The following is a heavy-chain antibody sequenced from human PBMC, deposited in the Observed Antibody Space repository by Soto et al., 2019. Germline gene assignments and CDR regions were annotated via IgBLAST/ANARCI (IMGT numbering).Heavy chain of an antibody. CDR2: ISAYNGNT. D-gene: IGHD1-26*01. CDR1: GYTFTSYG. CDR3: ARDLGGSYYAPVDY. V-gene: IGHV1-18*01. Sequence: QVQLVQSGAEVKKPGASVKVSCKASGYTFTSYGISWVRQAPGQGLEWMGWISAYNGNTKYAQKLQGRVTTTTETSRSTAYMELRSLRSDDTAVYYCARDLGGSYYAPVDYWGQGTLVTVSS. J-gene: IGHJ4*02.